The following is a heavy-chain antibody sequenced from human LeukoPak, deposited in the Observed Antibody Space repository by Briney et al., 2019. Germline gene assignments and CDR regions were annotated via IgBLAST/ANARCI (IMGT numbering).Heavy chain of an antibody. CDR3: ARPFTMNSSGRDFAY. CDR1: GGSISSSSSY. Sequence: SETLSLTCTVSGGSISSSSSYWGWIRQPPGKGLEWIGSIYYSGSTFYNPSLKSRVTISVDTSKNQFSLKVSSVTAADTAVYYCARPFTMNSSGRDFAYWGQGTLVTVSS. CDR2: IYYSGST. V-gene: IGHV4-39*01. D-gene: IGHD6-19*01. J-gene: IGHJ4*02.